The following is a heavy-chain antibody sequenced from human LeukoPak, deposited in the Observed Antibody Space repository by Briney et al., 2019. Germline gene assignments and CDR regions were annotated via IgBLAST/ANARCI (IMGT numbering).Heavy chain of an antibody. D-gene: IGHD6-19*01. CDR1: GFTFSRYG. CDR3: AKATTGIAVAGYYFDY. V-gene: IGHV3-23*01. J-gene: IGHJ4*02. CDR2: ISGSGGST. Sequence: PGGSLRLSCVASGFTFSRYGMHWVRQAPGKGLEWVSAISGSGGSTYYADSVKGRFTISRDNSKNTLYLQMNSLRAEDTAVYYCAKATTGIAVAGYYFDYWGQGTLVTVSS.